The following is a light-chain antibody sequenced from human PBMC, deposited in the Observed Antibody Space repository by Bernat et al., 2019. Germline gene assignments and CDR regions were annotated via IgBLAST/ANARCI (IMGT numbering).Light chain of an antibody. Sequence: QSVLTQPPSASGAPGQTITISCSGSSSNIGSNYVYWYQHLPGTAPKLLIYWNSKRPSGVPDRFSGSKSGTSASLAISGIRSEDEADYYCATWDDSLSVYVFGTGTEVTVL. CDR1: SSNIGSNY. CDR3: ATWDDSLSVYV. V-gene: IGLV1-47*01. J-gene: IGLJ1*01. CDR2: WNS.